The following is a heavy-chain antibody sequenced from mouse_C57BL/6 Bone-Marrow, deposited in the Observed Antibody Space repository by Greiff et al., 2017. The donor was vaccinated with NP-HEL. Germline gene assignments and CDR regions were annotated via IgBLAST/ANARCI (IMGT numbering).Heavy chain of an antibody. D-gene: IGHD2-3*01. J-gene: IGHJ2*01. CDR3: TRGRWLPLFDY. CDR2: IYPGNSDT. Sequence: VQLQQSGTVLARPGASVKMSCKTSGYTFTSYWMHWVKQRPGQGLEWIGAIYPGNSDTSYNQKFKGKAKLTAVTSASTAYMERSSLKNEDSAVYYCTRGRWLPLFDYWGQGTTLTVSS. V-gene: IGHV1-5*01. CDR1: GYTFTSYW.